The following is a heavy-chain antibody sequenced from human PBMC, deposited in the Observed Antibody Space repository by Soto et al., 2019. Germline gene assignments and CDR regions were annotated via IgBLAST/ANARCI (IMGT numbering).Heavy chain of an antibody. V-gene: IGHV3-30-3*01. CDR3: ARAHYDFWSGYYGGVDYYGMDV. D-gene: IGHD3-3*01. Sequence: QVQLVESGGGVVQPGRSLRLSCAASGFTFSSYAMHWVRQAPGKGLEWVAVISYDGSNKYYADSVKGRFTISRDNSKNTLYLRMNSLRAEDTAVYYCARAHYDFWSGYYGGVDYYGMDVWGQGTTVTVSS. CDR1: GFTFSSYA. CDR2: ISYDGSNK. J-gene: IGHJ6*02.